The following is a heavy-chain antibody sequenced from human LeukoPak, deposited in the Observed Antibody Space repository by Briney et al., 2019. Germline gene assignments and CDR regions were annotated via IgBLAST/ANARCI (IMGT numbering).Heavy chain of an antibody. CDR1: GNYW. CDR2: INSDGSWT. Sequence: PGGSLRLSCAASGNYWMHWVRQAPWKGLVWVSHINSDGSWTSYADSVKGRFTISKDNAKNTVYLQMNSLRAEDTAVYYCVSFYETYWGRGTLVTVSS. CDR3: VSFYETY. J-gene: IGHJ4*02. V-gene: IGHV3-74*01. D-gene: IGHD3-22*01.